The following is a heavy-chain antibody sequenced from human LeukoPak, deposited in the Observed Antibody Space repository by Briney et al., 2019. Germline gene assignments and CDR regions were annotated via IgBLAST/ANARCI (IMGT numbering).Heavy chain of an antibody. D-gene: IGHD4-17*01. V-gene: IGHV4-61*02. J-gene: IGHJ4*02. CDR3: ASYDYGENYFDY. CDR2: IYTSGST. CDR1: GGSISSGSYY. Sequence: SSETLSLTCTVSGGSISSGSYYWSWIRQPARKGLEWIGRIYTSGSTNYNPSLKSRVTISVDTSKNQFSLKLSSVTAADTAVYYCASYDYGENYFDYWGQGTLVTVSS.